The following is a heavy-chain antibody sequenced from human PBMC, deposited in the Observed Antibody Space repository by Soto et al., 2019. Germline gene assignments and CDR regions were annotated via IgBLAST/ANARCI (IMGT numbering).Heavy chain of an antibody. CDR2: IYPGDSDT. CDR1: GYSFTSYW. CDR3: ARHFFGYGPLSTDFTGFPPDY. D-gene: IGHD5-18*01. V-gene: IGHV5-51*01. Sequence: PGESLKISCKGSGYSFTSYWIGWVRQMPGKGLEWMGIIYPGDSDTRYSPSFQGQVTISADKPISTAYLQWSSLKASDTAMYYCARHFFGYGPLSTDFTGFPPDYWGQGTLVTVSS. J-gene: IGHJ4*02.